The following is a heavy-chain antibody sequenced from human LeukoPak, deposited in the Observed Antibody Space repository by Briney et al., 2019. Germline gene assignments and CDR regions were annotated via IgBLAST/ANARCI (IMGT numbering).Heavy chain of an antibody. J-gene: IGHJ4*02. CDR1: GGSISGYY. CDR3: ARLQTSRGYDYFDY. V-gene: IGHV4-59*08. Sequence: SETLSLTCTVSGGSISGYYWSWIRQPPGKGLESIGYIYYSGSTNYNPSLKSRVTISVDTSKSQFSLTVSSVTAADTAVYYCARLQTSRGYDYFDYWGQGTLVTVSS. D-gene: IGHD5-12*01. CDR2: IYYSGST.